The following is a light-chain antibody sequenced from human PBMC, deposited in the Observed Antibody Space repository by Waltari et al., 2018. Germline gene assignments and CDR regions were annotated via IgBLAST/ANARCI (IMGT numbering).Light chain of an antibody. V-gene: IGLV1-47*01. CDR3: AAWDDSLSASL. CDR2: RND. CDR1: SSNIGMDY. Sequence: QSVLTQPPSVSGTPGQRVTISCSGSSSNIGMDYVYWFQQLPGTAPKLLIYRNDERPSGVPYRFSGSKSGTSASLAISGLRSEDEADYYCAAWDDSLSASLFGGGTKVTVL. J-gene: IGLJ2*01.